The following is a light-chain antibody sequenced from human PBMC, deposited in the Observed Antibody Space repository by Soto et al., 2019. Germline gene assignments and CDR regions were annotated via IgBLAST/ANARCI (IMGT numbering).Light chain of an antibody. CDR2: DVS. CDR1: SSDVGGYNY. CDR3: SSYTSSSLVV. J-gene: IGLJ2*01. V-gene: IGLV2-14*01. Sequence: QSVLTQPASVSGSPGQSITISCTGTSSDVGGYNYVSWYQQHPGKAPKLMIYDVSNRPSGVSNRFSGSKSGNTASLTISGLQAEDDADYYCSSYTSSSLVVFGGGTKVTVL.